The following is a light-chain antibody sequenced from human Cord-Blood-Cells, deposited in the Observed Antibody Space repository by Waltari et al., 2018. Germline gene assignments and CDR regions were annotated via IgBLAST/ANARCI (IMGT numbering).Light chain of an antibody. CDR3: QQYYSTPWT. J-gene: IGKJ1*01. Sequence: DIVMTQSPDSLAVSLGERATINCKSSQSVLYSSNNKNSLAWYQQKPGQPPTLLLFWGTNPESGVPERFNCRGFGEDFNLPIRSLEAEDVGVYYCQQYYSTPWTFGQGTKVEIK. CDR1: QSVLYSSNNKNS. V-gene: IGKV4-1*01. CDR2: WGT.